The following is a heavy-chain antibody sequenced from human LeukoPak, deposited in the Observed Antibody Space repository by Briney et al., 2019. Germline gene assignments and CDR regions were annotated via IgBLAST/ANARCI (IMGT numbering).Heavy chain of an antibody. J-gene: IGHJ4*02. CDR1: GFTFSSYG. V-gene: IGHV3-30*18. CDR3: AKDVGDILTGCIDY. D-gene: IGHD3-9*01. Sequence: PGGSLRLSCAASGFTFSSYGMHWVRQAPGKGLEWVAVISYDGSNKYYADSVKGRFTISRDNSKNTLFLQMNSLRVEDTATYYCAKDVGDILTGCIDYWGQGTLVTVSS. CDR2: ISYDGSNK.